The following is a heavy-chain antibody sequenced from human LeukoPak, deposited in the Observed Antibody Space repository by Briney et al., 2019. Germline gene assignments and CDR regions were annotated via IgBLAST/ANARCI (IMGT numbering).Heavy chain of an antibody. CDR2: ISSSSSYI. V-gene: IGHV3-21*01. Sequence: GGSLRLSCAASGFTFSSYSMNWVRQAPGKGLEWVSSISSSSSYIYYADSVKGRFTISRDNAKNSLYLQMNSLRAEDTAVYYCARDLSGCSSTSCYNYFDYWGQGTLVTVSS. CDR1: GFTFSSYS. D-gene: IGHD2-2*02. CDR3: ARDLSGCSSTSCYNYFDY. J-gene: IGHJ4*02.